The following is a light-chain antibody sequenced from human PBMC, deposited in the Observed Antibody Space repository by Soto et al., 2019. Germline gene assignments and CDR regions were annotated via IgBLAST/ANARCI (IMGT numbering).Light chain of an antibody. CDR1: QSISNY. CDR2: AAS. V-gene: IGKV1-39*01. Sequence: DIQLTQSPSFLSASVGDRVTITCRASQSISNYLNWYQQKPGKAPKFLIYAASSLQSGVPSRFSGSGSGTDFTLTISSLQPEDFATYYCQQSYNTPLTFGQGTRLEIK. J-gene: IGKJ5*01. CDR3: QQSYNTPLT.